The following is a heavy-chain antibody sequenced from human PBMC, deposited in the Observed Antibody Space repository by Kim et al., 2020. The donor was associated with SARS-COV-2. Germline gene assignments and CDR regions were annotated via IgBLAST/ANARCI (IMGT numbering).Heavy chain of an antibody. CDR3: ATDLGGY. J-gene: IGHJ4*02. D-gene: IGHD3-16*01. Sequence: EDGETIYAQKFQGRVTMTEDTSTDTAYMELSSLRSEDTAVYYCATDLGGYWGQGTLVTVSS. CDR2: EDGET. V-gene: IGHV1-24*01.